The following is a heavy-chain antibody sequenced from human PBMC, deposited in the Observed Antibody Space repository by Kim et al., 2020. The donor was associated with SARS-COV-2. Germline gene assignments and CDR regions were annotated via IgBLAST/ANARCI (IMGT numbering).Heavy chain of an antibody. CDR1: GFIFNSRA. CDR3: AVGNALDY. J-gene: IGHJ4*02. V-gene: IGHV3-23*01. Sequence: GGSLRLSCAASGFIFNSRAMNWVRQAPGRRPEWVSTIDTRGEYTYYADSVKGRFTISRYNSKNTLLLQMNSLRVDDTAIYYCAVGNALDYWGQVTLVTVS. CDR2: IDTRGEYT.